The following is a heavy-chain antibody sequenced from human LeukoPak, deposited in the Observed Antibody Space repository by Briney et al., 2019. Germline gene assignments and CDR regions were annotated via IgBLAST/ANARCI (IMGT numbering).Heavy chain of an antibody. CDR1: GGSFSGYY. D-gene: IGHD6-19*01. CDR3: ARGGSSGWYFNLRGLNY. J-gene: IGHJ4*02. CDR2: INHSGST. V-gene: IGHV4-34*01. Sequence: PSETLSPTCAVYGGSFSGYYWSWIRQPPGKGLEWIGEINHSGSTNYNPSLKSRVTISVETSKNQFSLKLSSVTAADTAVYYCARGGSSGWYFNLRGLNYWGQGTLVTVSS.